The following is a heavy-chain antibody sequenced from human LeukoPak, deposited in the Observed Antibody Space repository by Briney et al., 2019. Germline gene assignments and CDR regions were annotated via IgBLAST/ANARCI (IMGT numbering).Heavy chain of an antibody. CDR3: ARYSIGAEGMDV. CDR1: GFTFSSYS. J-gene: IGHJ6*02. CDR2: ISSSSSYI. V-gene: IGHV3-21*01. Sequence: GGSLRLSCAASGFTFSSYSMNWVRQAPGKGLEWVSSISSSSSYIYYADSVKGRFTISRDNAKNSLYLQMNSLRAEDTAVYYCARYSIGAEGMDVWGQGTTVTVSS. D-gene: IGHD3-22*01.